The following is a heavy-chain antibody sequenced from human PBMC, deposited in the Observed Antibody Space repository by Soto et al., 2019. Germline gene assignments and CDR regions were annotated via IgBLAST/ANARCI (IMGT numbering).Heavy chain of an antibody. V-gene: IGHV6-1*01. CDR3: ARDLLRSIVVVPAAITTVVYYYGMDV. D-gene: IGHD2-2*02. CDR1: GDSVSSNSAS. J-gene: IGHJ6*02. Sequence: SQTLSLTCVISGDSVSSNSASWNWIRQSPSRGLEWLGRTYYRSKWYNDYAVSVKSRITINPDTSKNQFSLQLNSVTPEDTAVYYCARDLLRSIVVVPAAITTVVYYYGMDVWGQGTTVTVSS. CDR2: TYYRSKWYN.